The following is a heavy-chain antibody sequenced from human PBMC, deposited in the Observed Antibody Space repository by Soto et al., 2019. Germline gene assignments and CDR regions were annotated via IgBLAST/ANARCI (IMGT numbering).Heavy chain of an antibody. CDR2: IYYSGST. CDR1: GGSISSYY. V-gene: IGHV4-59*01. CDR3: ARRWGTYFDF. D-gene: IGHD7-27*01. Sequence: SEPLSLTCTVSGGSISSYYWSWIRQPPGKGLECIGYIYYSGSTDYDSSLNSLVTISVDTSKNHFSLNFIFVPAADTAGYYCARRWGTYFDFWGQGTLFTVS. J-gene: IGHJ4*02.